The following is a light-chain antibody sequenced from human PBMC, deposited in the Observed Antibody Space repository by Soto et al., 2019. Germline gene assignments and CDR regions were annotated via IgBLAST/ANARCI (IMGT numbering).Light chain of an antibody. V-gene: IGLV4-60*02. CDR2: VEGSGTY. J-gene: IGLJ3*02. Sequence: QSVLTQSSSASASLGSSVKFTCTLSSGHSNNIIAWHQQQPGKAPRYLMKVEGSGTYNRGSGVPDRFSGSSSGADRYLTISNLQFEDEADYYRETWDSKTRVFGGGTKLTVL. CDR1: SGHSNNI. CDR3: ETWDSKTRV.